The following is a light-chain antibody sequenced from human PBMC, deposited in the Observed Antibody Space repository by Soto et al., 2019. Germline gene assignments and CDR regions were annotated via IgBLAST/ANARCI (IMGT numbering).Light chain of an antibody. V-gene: IGKV3D-15*01. CDR1: QTVRNN. CDR2: GAS. J-gene: IGKJ5*01. Sequence: EIVLTQSPGTLSLSPGERATLSCRASQTVRNNYLAWYQQKPGQAPRLLIYGASTRATGIPATFSGSGSGTQFTLTISSLQSEDFAVYYCQQYNNWPAITFGQGTRLEIK. CDR3: QQYNNWPAIT.